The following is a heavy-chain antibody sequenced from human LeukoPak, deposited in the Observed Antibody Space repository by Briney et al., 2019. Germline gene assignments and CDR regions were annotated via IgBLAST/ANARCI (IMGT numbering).Heavy chain of an antibody. D-gene: IGHD2-2*01. CDR2: IKQDGSEK. J-gene: IGHJ6*02. V-gene: IGHV3-7*01. CDR1: GFTFSSYW. CDR3: ARDHCSSTSCYDYGMDV. Sequence: GGSLRFSCAASGFTFSSYWMSWVRQAPGKGLEWVANIKQDGSEKYYVDSVKGRFTISRDNAKNSLYLQMNSLRAEDTAVYYCARDHCSSTSCYDYGMDVWGQGTTVTVSS.